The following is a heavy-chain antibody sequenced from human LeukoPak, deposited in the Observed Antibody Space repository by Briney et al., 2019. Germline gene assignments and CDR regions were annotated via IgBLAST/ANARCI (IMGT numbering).Heavy chain of an antibody. CDR2: INHSGST. CDR3: ARGIAVAGPLSLYYYYYGMDA. D-gene: IGHD6-19*01. V-gene: IGHV4-34*01. Sequence: SETLSLTCAVYGGSFSGYYWSWIRQPPGKGLEWIGEINHSGSTNYNPSLKSRVTISVDTSKNQFSLKLSSVTAADTAVYYCARGIAVAGPLSLYYYYYGMDAWGQGTTVTVSS. J-gene: IGHJ6*02. CDR1: GGSFSGYY.